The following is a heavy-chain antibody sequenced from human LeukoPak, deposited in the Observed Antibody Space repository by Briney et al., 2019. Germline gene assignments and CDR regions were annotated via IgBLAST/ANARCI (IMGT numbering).Heavy chain of an antibody. D-gene: IGHD1-26*01. J-gene: IGHJ5*02. CDR3: ARGHSGRWFWWFGA. V-gene: IGHV3-7*04. CDR2: IKQDGSEI. Sequence: GGSLRLSCAASGFTFSSYWMSWVRQAPGRGLQGVASIKQDGSEIYYVDSVKGRFSISRDKDKNSMSLQMNRLRAENTAVYYCARGHSGRWFWWFGAWGQGTLVTVSS. CDR1: GFTFSSYW.